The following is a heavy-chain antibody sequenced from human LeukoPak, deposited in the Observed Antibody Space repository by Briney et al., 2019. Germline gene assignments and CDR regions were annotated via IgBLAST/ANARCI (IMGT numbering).Heavy chain of an antibody. CDR3: AKERRRVDTAMVRSYYFEN. V-gene: IGHV3-23*01. CDR1: GFTFSSSA. CDR2: IIGNGATT. J-gene: IGHJ4*02. D-gene: IGHD5-18*01. Sequence: GGSLRLSCAASGFTFSSSAMSWVRQTPGKGLEWVSSIIGNGATTYYSDSVKGRFTISRDNSKNTLSLQMNSLRAEDAAVYFCAKERRRVDTAMVRSYYFENWGQGTLVTVSS.